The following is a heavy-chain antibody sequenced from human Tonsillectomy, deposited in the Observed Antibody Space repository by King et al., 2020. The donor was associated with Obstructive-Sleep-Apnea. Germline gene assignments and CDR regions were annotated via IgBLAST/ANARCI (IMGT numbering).Heavy chain of an antibody. Sequence: QLVQSGAEVKKPGASVKVSCKASGYTFTGYYMHWVRQAPGQGLEWMGWINPNSGGTNYAQKFQGWVTMTRDTSISTAYMELSRLRSDDTAVYYCARDRFAGSYSTGYAFDIWGQGTMVTVSS. CDR3: ARDRFAGSYSTGYAFDI. CDR2: INPNSGGT. J-gene: IGHJ3*02. V-gene: IGHV1-2*04. CDR1: GYTFTGYY. D-gene: IGHD1-26*01.